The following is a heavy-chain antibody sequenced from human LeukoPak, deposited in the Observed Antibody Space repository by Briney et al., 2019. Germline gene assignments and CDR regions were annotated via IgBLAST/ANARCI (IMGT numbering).Heavy chain of an antibody. CDR3: ARDPRLVGSGSYPI. CDR2: IFYSGST. D-gene: IGHD3-10*01. V-gene: IGHV4-31*03. Sequence: SQTLSLTCTVSGGSVSSGGYYWSWIRQHPGKGPEWIGYIFYSGSTHYNPSLKRRVTLSLDTSKNQFSLKLSSVTAADTAVYYCARDPRLVGSGSYPIWGQGTMVTVSS. J-gene: IGHJ3*02. CDR1: GGSVSSGGYY.